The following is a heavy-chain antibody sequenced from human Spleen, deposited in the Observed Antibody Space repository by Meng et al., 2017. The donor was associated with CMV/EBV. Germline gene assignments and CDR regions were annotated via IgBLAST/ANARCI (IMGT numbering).Heavy chain of an antibody. CDR2: IIPIFGTA. J-gene: IGHJ6*02. D-gene: IGHD2-8*01. CDR3: ARVLISNYYYYYGMDV. V-gene: IGHV1-69*05. CDR1: GTFSSYA. Sequence: GTFSSYAISWVRQAPGQGLEWMGGIIPIFGTANYAQKFQGRVTITTDESTSTAYMELSSLRSEDTAVYYCARVLISNYYYYYGMDVWGQGTTVTVSS.